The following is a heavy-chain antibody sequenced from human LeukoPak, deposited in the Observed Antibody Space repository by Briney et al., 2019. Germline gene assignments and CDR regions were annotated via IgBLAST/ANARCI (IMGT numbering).Heavy chain of an antibody. J-gene: IGHJ4*02. V-gene: IGHV3-23*01. CDR1: GFTFSSYA. Sequence: GGSLRLSCAASGFTFSSYAMSWVRQAPGKGLEWVSAISGSGGSTYYADSVKGRFTISRDNSKNTLYLQVNSLRAEDTAVYYCAKEWRKPVHPEYFDYWGQGTLVTVSS. CDR3: AKEWRKPVHPEYFDY. D-gene: IGHD1-1*01. CDR2: ISGSGGST.